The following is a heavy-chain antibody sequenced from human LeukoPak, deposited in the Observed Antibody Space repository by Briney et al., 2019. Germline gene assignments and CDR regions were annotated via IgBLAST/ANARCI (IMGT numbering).Heavy chain of an antibody. CDR1: GFGVSDHY. V-gene: IGHV3-15*01. CDR3: TLYYNAFDI. J-gene: IGHJ3*02. CDR2: IKSKGDGGTT. Sequence: GGSLGLSCAASGFGVSDHYMNWVRQAPGKGLEWVGRIKSKGDGGTTDYAAPVKGRFTISRDDSKNTLYLQMNSLKTEDTAVYYCTLYYNAFDIWGQGTMVTVSS. D-gene: IGHD3-10*01.